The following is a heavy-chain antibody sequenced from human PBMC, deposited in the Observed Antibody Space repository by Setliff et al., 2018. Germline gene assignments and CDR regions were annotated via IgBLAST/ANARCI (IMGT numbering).Heavy chain of an antibody. CDR3: ARDGGEY. V-gene: IGHV3-7*01. D-gene: IGHD3-16*01. Sequence: QPGGSLRLSCAASGFTFSIYWMTWVRQAPGKGLEWVANIKQDGSEKYYVDSVKGRFTISRDNAKNSLYLQMNSLRAEDTAVYYCARDGGEYWGQGTLVTVSS. J-gene: IGHJ4*02. CDR2: IKQDGSEK. CDR1: GFTFSIYW.